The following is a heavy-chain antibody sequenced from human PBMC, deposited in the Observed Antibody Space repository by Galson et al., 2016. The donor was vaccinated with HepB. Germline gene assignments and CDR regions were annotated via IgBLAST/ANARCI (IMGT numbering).Heavy chain of an antibody. CDR2: INSDGSST. CDR3: AREGGQWLERFDY. V-gene: IGHV3-74*01. J-gene: IGHJ4*02. Sequence: SLRLSCAASGFTFSRYPMHWVRQAPGKGLVWVSRINSDGSSTIYADSVKGRFTISRDNAKNTLYLQMNSLRAEDTAVYYCAREGGQWLERFDYWGQGTLVTVSS. D-gene: IGHD6-19*01. CDR1: GFTFSRYP.